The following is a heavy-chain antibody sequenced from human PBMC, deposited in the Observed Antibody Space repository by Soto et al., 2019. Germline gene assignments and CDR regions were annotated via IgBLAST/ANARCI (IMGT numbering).Heavy chain of an antibody. Sequence: GGSLRLSCAASGFTFDDYTMHWVRQAPGKGLEWVSLISWDGGSTYYADSVKGRFTISRDNSKNSLYLQMNSLRTEDTALYYCAKDGIAAAGPPNGWFDPWGQGTLVTVSS. CDR2: ISWDGGST. V-gene: IGHV3-43*01. D-gene: IGHD6-13*01. J-gene: IGHJ5*02. CDR3: AKDGIAAAGPPNGWFDP. CDR1: GFTFDDYT.